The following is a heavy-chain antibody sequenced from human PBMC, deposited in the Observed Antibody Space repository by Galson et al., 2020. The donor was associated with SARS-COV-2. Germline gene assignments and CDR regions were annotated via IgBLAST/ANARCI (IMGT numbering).Heavy chain of an antibody. CDR3: ASYSKGAGSSGYPYGMDV. D-gene: IGHD3-22*01. CDR2: IYYSGST. V-gene: IGHV4-31*03. Sequence: SETLSLTCTVSGGSISSGGYYWSWIRQPPGKGLEWIGYIYYSGSTYYNPSLKSRVTISVDTSKNQFSLKLSSVTAADTAVYYCASYSKGAGSSGYPYGMDVWGQGTTVTVSS. J-gene: IGHJ6*02. CDR1: GGSISSGGYY.